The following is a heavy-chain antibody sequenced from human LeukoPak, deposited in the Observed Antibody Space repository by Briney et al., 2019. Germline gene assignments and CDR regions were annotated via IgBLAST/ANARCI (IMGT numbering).Heavy chain of an antibody. V-gene: IGHV1-46*01. D-gene: IGHD6-19*01. CDR1: GYTFTGSY. J-gene: IGHJ4*02. CDR2: INPSGGST. Sequence: ASVKVSCKASGYTFTGSYIHWVRQAPGQGLEWMGIINPSGGSTSYAQKFQGRVTMTRDTSTSTVYMELSSLRSEDTAVYYCARAGRLETWSDEKLYDYRGQGTLVTVSS. CDR3: ARAGRLETWSDEKLYDY.